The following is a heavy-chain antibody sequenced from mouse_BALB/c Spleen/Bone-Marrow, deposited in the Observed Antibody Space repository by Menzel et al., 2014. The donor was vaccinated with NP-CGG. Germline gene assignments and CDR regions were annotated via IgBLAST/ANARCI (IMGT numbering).Heavy chain of an antibody. Sequence: QVQLKESGGELMKPGASVKISCKATGYTLSSYWIEWVKQRPGHGLEWIGEILPGSGRTNYNEKFTGKVTFTADTSSNTTYMQLSSLTSEDSAIYYCARPLYYGYYHWVQGTSLTVSS. CDR1: GYTLSSYW. V-gene: IGHV1-9*01. CDR3: ARPLYYGYYH. CDR2: ILPGSGRT. D-gene: IGHD2-3*01. J-gene: IGHJ2*02.